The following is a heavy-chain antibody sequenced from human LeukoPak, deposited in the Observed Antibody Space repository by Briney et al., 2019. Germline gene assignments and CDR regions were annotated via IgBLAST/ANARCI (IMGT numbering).Heavy chain of an antibody. CDR3: ARAYGFDSYYFDY. J-gene: IGHJ4*02. CDR1: GFTFSSYS. CDR2: ISSSGSTI. D-gene: IGHD5-12*01. Sequence: GGSLRLSCAASGFTFSSYSMNWVRQAPGKGLEWVSYISSSGSTIYYADSVKGRFTISRDNAKNSLYLQMNSLRAEDTAVYYCARAYGFDSYYFDYWGQGTLVTVSS. V-gene: IGHV3-48*04.